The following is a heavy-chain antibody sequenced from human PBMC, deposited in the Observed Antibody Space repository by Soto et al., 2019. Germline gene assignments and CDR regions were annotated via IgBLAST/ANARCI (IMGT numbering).Heavy chain of an antibody. CDR1: GFTFSSYW. V-gene: IGHV3-7*01. D-gene: IGHD3-10*01. CDR2: IKQDGSEK. CDR3: ARESATGAYGSGSYPKYYYYYYYMDV. J-gene: IGHJ6*03. Sequence: GGSLRLSCAASGFTFSSYWMSWVRQAPGKGLEWVANIKQDGSEKYYVDSVKGRFTISRDNAKNSLYLQMNSLRAEDTAVYYCARESATGAYGSGSYPKYYYYYYYMDVWGKGTTVTFSS.